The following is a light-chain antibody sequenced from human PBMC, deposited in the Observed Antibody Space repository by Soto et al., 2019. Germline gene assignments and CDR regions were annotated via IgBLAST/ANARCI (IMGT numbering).Light chain of an antibody. Sequence: QSALTQPASVSGSPGQSITISCTGTGSDVGGYNYVSWYQHHPGKAPKLMIYDVSNRPSGVSNRFSGSKSGNTASLTISGLQAEDEADYYCSSYTSSSTLVVFGTGTKLTVL. CDR3: SSYTSSSTLVV. CDR2: DVS. J-gene: IGLJ1*01. V-gene: IGLV2-14*03. CDR1: GSDVGGYNY.